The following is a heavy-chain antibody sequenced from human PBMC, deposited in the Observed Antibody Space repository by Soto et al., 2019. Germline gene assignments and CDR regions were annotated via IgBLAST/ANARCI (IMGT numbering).Heavy chain of an antibody. D-gene: IGHD3-10*01. Sequence: GASVKVSCKASGYTFTSYGISWVRQAPGQGLEWMGWISAYNGNTNYAQKLQGRVTMTTDTSTSTAYMELRSLRSDDTAVYYCARVEYYGSGSYYTRTYFDYWGQGTLVTVSS. CDR2: ISAYNGNT. CDR1: GYTFTSYG. J-gene: IGHJ4*02. V-gene: IGHV1-18*01. CDR3: ARVEYYGSGSYYTRTYFDY.